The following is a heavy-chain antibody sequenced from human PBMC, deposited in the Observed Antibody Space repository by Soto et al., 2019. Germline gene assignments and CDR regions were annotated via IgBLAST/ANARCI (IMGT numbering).Heavy chain of an antibody. V-gene: IGHV6-1*01. D-gene: IGHD6-19*01. CDR3: ARDPDKWVSGCYHYGMDV. CDR1: GDSVSSNSAA. Sequence: SQTLSLTGAISGDSVSSNSAAWNWIRQSPSRGLEWLGRTYYRSKWYNDYAVSVKSRITINPDTSKNQFSLQLNSVTPEDTAVYYCARDPDKWVSGCYHYGMDVWGQGTTVTVSS. J-gene: IGHJ6*02. CDR2: TYYRSKWYN.